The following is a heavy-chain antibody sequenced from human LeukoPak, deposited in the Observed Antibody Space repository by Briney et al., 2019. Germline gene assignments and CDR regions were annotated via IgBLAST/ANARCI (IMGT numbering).Heavy chain of an antibody. CDR3: ARAPSGWYASDF. Sequence: GGSLRLSCAASGFTFSTYVIHWVRQAPGKGLEWVALIWHDGSNKYYGDSVKDRFTISRDNSKNTLYLQMNSLRAEDTAVYFCARAPSGWYASDFWGQGALVTVSS. CDR1: GFTFSTYV. CDR2: IWHDGSNK. D-gene: IGHD6-19*01. V-gene: IGHV3-33*01. J-gene: IGHJ4*02.